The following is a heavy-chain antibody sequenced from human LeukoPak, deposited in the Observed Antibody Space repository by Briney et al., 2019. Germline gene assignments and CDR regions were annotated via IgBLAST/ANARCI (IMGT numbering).Heavy chain of an antibody. J-gene: IGHJ4*02. CDR3: AKGGSYAPLDY. Sequence: GGSLRLSCAASGFTFSNYAMNWVRQAPGKGLEWVSAISSSGSDTIYTDSVRDRFTISRVNSKNTLYLQMNSLRAEDTAVYYCAKGGSYAPLDYWGQGTLVTVSS. D-gene: IGHD1-26*01. CDR2: ISSSGSDT. V-gene: IGHV3-23*01. CDR1: GFTFSNYA.